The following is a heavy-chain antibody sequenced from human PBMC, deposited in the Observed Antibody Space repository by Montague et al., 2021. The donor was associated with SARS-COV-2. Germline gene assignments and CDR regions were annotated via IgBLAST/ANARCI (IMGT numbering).Heavy chain of an antibody. V-gene: IGHV4-59*01. CDR3: TTGEGVYGWRYYFDY. D-gene: IGHD6-19*01. CDR2: VDNSGST. J-gene: IGHJ4*02. CDR1: GDSIRTNY. Sequence: SETLSLTCTVSGDSIRTNYWSWIRQPPGQRLEWIGYVDNSGSTDYSPSLKSRATISLETSKRQFSLRLNSVTGADTAVYYCTTGEGVYGWRYYFDYWSQGTLVTVSS.